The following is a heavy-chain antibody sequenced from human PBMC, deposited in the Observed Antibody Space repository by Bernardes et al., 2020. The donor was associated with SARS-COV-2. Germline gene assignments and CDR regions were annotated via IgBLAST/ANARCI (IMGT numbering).Heavy chain of an antibody. D-gene: IGHD2-15*01. J-gene: IGHJ4*02. Sequence: SETLYVTCAVSGGSIGSNNWWSWVRQSPGKGLEWIGEIYHSGATYYNPSLGSRVTISVDMSKNLLSLTLTSVTAADTAVYYCARDSSVSSRGYFDYWGRGILATVSS. V-gene: IGHV4-4*02. CDR2: IYHSGAT. CDR3: ARDSSVSSRGYFDY. CDR1: GGSIGSNNW.